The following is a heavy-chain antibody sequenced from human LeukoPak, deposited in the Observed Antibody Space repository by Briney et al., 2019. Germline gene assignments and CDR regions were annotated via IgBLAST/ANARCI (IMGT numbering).Heavy chain of an antibody. D-gene: IGHD6-13*01. CDR2: ISGSGGST. CDR1: GFTFSSYA. V-gene: IGHV3-23*01. J-gene: IGHJ4*02. Sequence: GGSLRLSCAASGFTFSSYAMSWVRQAPGKGLEWVSAISGSGGSTYYADSVKGRFTISRDNSKNTLYLQMNSLGAEDTAVYYCAKSSSSWYRFDCWGQGTLVTVSS. CDR3: AKSSSSWYRFDC.